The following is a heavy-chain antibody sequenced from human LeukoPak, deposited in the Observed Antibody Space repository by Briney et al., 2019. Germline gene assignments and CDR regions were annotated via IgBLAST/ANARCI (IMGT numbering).Heavy chain of an antibody. CDR3: ASSTAAGFDY. CDR2: IYYSGST. CDR1: GGSISSSSYY. D-gene: IGHD6-13*01. Sequence: PSGTLSLTCTVSGGSISSSSYYWGWIRQPPGKGLEWIGSIYYSGSTFYNPSLKSRVTISVDTSKNQFSLKLSSVTATDTAVYYCASSTAAGFDYWGQGTLVTVSS. V-gene: IGHV4-39*01. J-gene: IGHJ4*02.